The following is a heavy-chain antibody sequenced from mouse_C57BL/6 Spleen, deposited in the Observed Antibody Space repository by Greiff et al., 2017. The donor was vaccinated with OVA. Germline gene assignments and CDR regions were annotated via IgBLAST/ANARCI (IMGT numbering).Heavy chain of an antibody. CDR2: ISSGSSTI. CDR3: ARQRGYSDYYARDY. D-gene: IGHD2-3*01. V-gene: IGHV5-17*01. CDR1: GFTFSDYG. Sequence: EVKLVESGGGLVKPGGSLKLSCAASGFTFSDYGMHWVRQAPEKGLEWVAYISSGSSTISSADTVKGRFTISRDKARDTLFLKMTRRRSEDTAVYYCARQRGYSDYYARDYWGKGTSVTVSS. J-gene: IGHJ4*01.